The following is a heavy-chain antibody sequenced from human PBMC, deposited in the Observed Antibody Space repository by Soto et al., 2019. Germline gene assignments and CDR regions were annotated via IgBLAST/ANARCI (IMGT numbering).Heavy chain of an antibody. J-gene: IGHJ6*02. D-gene: IGHD2-2*01. CDR2: IWSDGNNK. Sequence: HPVGSLRLSCAASGFTFSRYGMHWVRQAPGKGLEWVAVIWSDGNNKYYADSVKGRFTISRDNSKNTLYLQMNSLRAEDTALYFCSRGGYCSSTSCRYYYYYGMDVWGQGTTVTVSS. CDR3: SRGGYCSSTSCRYYYYYGMDV. V-gene: IGHV3-33*01. CDR1: GFTFSRYG.